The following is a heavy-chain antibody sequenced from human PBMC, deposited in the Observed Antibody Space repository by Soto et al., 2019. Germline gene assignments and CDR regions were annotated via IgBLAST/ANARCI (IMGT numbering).Heavy chain of an antibody. CDR3: ARLINSSGWYVGYFDL. Sequence: QVQLQESGPGLVKPSGTLSLTCAVSGGSISSSNWWSWVRQPPGKGLEWIGEIYHSGSTNYTPSLKSRVTISVDKAKNQFSLKLSSVTAADTAVYYWARLINSSGWYVGYFDLWGRGTLVTVSS. V-gene: IGHV4-4*02. CDR2: IYHSGST. J-gene: IGHJ2*01. CDR1: GGSISSSNW. D-gene: IGHD6-19*01.